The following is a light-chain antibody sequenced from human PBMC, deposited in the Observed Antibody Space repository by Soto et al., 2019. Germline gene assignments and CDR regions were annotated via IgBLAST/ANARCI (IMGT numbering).Light chain of an antibody. CDR2: AAS. V-gene: IGKV1-39*01. J-gene: IGKJ2*01. CDR1: QSISSY. CDR3: QQSYSTPYI. Sequence: DIQMTQSPSSLSASVGDRVTITCRASQSISSYLNWYQQKPGKAPKLLIYAASSLQSGVPSRFSGSGSGTDFTLSISSLQPEDFANYYCQQSYSTPYIFGQGTKLEIK.